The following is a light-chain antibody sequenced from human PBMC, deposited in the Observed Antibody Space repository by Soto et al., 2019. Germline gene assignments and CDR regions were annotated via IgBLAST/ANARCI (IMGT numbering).Light chain of an antibody. J-gene: IGLJ3*02. Sequence: QSVLTQPASVSGSPGQSITISCTGTSSDVGIYNLVSWYQQHPGKAPKLIIYEVSKRPSGVSNRFSGSKSGNTASLTISGLQAEDEADYYCCSYAGSSTWVFGGGTKLTVL. CDR2: EVS. V-gene: IGLV2-23*02. CDR3: CSYAGSSTWV. CDR1: SSDVGIYNL.